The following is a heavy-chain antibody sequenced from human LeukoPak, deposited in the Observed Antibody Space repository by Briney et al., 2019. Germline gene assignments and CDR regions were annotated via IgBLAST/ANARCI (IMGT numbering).Heavy chain of an antibody. CDR2: IYTSGST. Sequence: NPSETLSLTCTVSGGSISSYYWSWIRQPAGKGLEWIGRIYTSGSTNYNPSLKSRVTISVDTSKNQFSLKLSSVTAADTAVYYCARGTIAARPPSRYWFDPWGQGTLVTVSS. J-gene: IGHJ5*02. CDR3: ARGTIAARPPSRYWFDP. V-gene: IGHV4-4*07. D-gene: IGHD6-6*01. CDR1: GGSISSYY.